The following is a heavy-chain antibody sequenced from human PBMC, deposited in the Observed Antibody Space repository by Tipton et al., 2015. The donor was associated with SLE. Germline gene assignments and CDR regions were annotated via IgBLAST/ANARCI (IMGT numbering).Heavy chain of an antibody. J-gene: IGHJ4*02. CDR3: AKGGPGAYNWNVGPTFDY. CDR1: GFTFSSYG. D-gene: IGHD1-20*01. CDR2: IRYDGSNK. Sequence: SLRLSCAASGFTFSSYGMHWVRQAPGKGLEWVAFIRYDGSNKYYADSVKGRFTISRDNSKNTLYLQMNSLRAEDTAVYYCAKGGPGAYNWNVGPTFDYWGQGTLVTVSS. V-gene: IGHV3-30*02.